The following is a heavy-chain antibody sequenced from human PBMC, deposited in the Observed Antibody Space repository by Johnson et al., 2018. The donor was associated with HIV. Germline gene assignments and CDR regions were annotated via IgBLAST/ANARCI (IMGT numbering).Heavy chain of an antibody. J-gene: IGHJ3*02. D-gene: IGHD4-23*01. CDR3: RVVTGAFDI. Sequence: VQLVESGGGLVQPGGSLRLSCAASGITVSSSYMSWVRQAPGKGLEWVSVIYSGGNTYYADSVRGRFTISRDNSKNTLYLQMNSLRAEDTAVYYCRVVTGAFDIWGQGTMVTVSS. CDR2: IYSGGNT. V-gene: IGHV3-66*01. CDR1: GITVSSSY.